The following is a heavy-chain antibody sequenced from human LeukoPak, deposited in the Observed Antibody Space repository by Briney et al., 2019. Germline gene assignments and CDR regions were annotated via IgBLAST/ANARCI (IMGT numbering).Heavy chain of an antibody. Sequence: SVKVSCKASGGTFSSYAISWVRQAPGQGLEWMGRIIPILGIVNYAQKFQGRVTITADKSTSTAYMELSSLRSEDTAVYYCARDRRDCSSTSCLLWFDPWGQGTLVTVSS. J-gene: IGHJ5*02. CDR1: GGTFSSYA. CDR2: IIPILGIV. V-gene: IGHV1-69*04. CDR3: ARDRRDCSSTSCLLWFDP. D-gene: IGHD2-2*01.